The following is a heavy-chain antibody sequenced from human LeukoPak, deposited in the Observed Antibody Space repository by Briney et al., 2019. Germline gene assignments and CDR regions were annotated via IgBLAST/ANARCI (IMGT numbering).Heavy chain of an antibody. CDR2: INHSGRA. D-gene: IGHD5-24*01. CDR1: GGSFRGYS. V-gene: IGHV4-34*01. CDR3: AAELDGYKTFDQ. J-gene: IGHJ4*02. Sequence: SETLSLTCDVHGGSFRGYSWNWTRQPPGKGLEWIGEINHSGRAKYNPSLKSRVTISVETSNNAFSLKVSSVTAADTAVYYCAAELDGYKTFDQWGQGTLVTVSS.